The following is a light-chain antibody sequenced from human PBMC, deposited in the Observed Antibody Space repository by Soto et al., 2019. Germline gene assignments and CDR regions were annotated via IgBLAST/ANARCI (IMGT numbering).Light chain of an antibody. CDR3: QQYNSYSPAT. J-gene: IGKJ1*01. CDR1: QSIGTW. V-gene: IGKV1-5*03. Sequence: DIQMTQSPSTLSASVGDRVTITCRASQSIGTWLAWYQQKPGKAPKFLISKASSLESGVPSRFSGSGSGTEFTLTISSLQPDDFATYYCQQYNSYSPATFGQGTKVDIK. CDR2: KAS.